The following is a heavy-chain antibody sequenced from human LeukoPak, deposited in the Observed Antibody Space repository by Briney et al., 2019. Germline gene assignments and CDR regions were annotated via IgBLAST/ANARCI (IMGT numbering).Heavy chain of an antibody. J-gene: IGHJ4*02. D-gene: IGHD1-1*01. Sequence: GGSLRLSCAASGFTFSSYSMNWIRQAPGKGLEWVSSISSSTSYIYYADSVKGRFTISRDNAKNSLYLQMNSLRAEDTAVYYCARASWNDEFDYWGQGTLVTVSS. CDR3: ARASWNDEFDY. CDR1: GFTFSSYS. CDR2: ISSSTSYI. V-gene: IGHV3-21*01.